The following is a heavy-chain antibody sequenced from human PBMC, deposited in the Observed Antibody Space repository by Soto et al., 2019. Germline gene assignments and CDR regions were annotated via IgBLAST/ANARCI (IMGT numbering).Heavy chain of an antibody. CDR1: GGSISSGGYS. D-gene: IGHD1-26*01. Sequence: SETLSLTCAVSGGSISSGGYSWSWIRQPPGKGLEGIGYIYHSGSTYYNPSLKSRVTISVDRSKNQFSLKLSSVTAADTAVYYCARAFSVDIVGATINWFDPWGQGTLVTVSS. J-gene: IGHJ5*02. CDR3: ARAFSVDIVGATINWFDP. CDR2: IYHSGST. V-gene: IGHV4-30-2*01.